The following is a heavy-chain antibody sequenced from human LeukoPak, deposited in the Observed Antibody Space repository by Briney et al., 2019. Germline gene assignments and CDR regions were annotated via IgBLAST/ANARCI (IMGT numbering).Heavy chain of an antibody. D-gene: IGHD6-13*01. CDR3: AREDEGSWYEFDY. Sequence: SGGSLRLSCAASGFTFSSYWMSWVRQAPGKGLEWVANIKQDGSEKYYVDSVKSRFTISRDNAKNSLYLQMNSLRAEDTAVYYCAREDEGSWYEFDYWGQGTLVTVSS. CDR2: IKQDGSEK. CDR1: GFTFSSYW. V-gene: IGHV3-7*01. J-gene: IGHJ4*02.